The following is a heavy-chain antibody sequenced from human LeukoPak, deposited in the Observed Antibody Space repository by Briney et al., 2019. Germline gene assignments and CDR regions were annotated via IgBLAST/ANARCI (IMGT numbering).Heavy chain of an antibody. D-gene: IGHD3-9*01. CDR3: ARLRYFDWSPRGIFDY. V-gene: IGHV4-61*08. J-gene: IGHJ4*02. CDR1: GGSISSGGYY. CDR2: IYYSGST. Sequence: SETLSLTCTVSGGSISSGGYYWSWIRQHPGKGLEWIGYIYYSGSTNYNPSLKSRVTISVDTSKNQFSLKLSSVTAADTAVYYCARLRYFDWSPRGIFDYWGQGTLVTVSS.